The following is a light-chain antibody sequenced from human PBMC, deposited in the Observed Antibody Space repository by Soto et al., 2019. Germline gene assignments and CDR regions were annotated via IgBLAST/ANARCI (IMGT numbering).Light chain of an antibody. Sequence: VMTQSPASLSVSPGERATPSCRASQSVSSNLAWYQQKPGRAPRLLIYDASTRATDIPARFSGSGSGTEFTLTISSLQSEDFAVYYCQQYTNWRAFGQGTKV. J-gene: IGKJ1*01. CDR3: QQYTNWRA. CDR2: DAS. V-gene: IGKV3-15*01. CDR1: QSVSSN.